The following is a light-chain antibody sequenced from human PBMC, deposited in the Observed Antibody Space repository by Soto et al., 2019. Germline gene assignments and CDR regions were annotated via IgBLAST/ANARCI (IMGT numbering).Light chain of an antibody. Sequence: QSVLTQPPSASGSPGQSVTISCTGASSDVGAYNYVSWYQQHPGKAPKLVIYEVNKRPSGVPDRFSGSKSGTTASLGITGLQTGDEADYYCGTWDSSLTAYVFGTGTKLTVL. CDR3: GTWDSSLTAYV. CDR1: SSDVGAYNY. CDR2: EVN. V-gene: IGLV2-8*01. J-gene: IGLJ1*01.